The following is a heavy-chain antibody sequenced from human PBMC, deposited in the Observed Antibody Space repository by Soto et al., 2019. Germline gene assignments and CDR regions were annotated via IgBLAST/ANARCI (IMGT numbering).Heavy chain of an antibody. D-gene: IGHD2-15*01. CDR1: GYTFTSYA. J-gene: IGHJ5*02. V-gene: IGHV1-3*01. Sequence: QVQLVQSGAEVKKPGASVKVSCKASGYTFTSYAMHWVRQAPGQRLEWMGWINAGNGNTKYSQKFQGRVTITRDTSASTAYMELSSLRSEDTAVYYCARDVYCSGGSCYNWFDPWGQGTLFTVSS. CDR3: ARDVYCSGGSCYNWFDP. CDR2: INAGNGNT.